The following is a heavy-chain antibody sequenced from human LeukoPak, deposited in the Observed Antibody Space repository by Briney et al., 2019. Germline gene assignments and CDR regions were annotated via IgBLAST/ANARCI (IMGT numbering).Heavy chain of an antibody. D-gene: IGHD3-16*01. V-gene: IGHV4-59*01. CDR2: IYYSGST. Sequence: PSETLSLTCTVSGGSLSSFYWSWIRQPPGKGLEWIGYIYYSGSTNYNASLKSRVTISVDTSKNQCSLKLSSVTAADTAVYYCARDPSYGMFDYWGQGTLVTVSS. J-gene: IGHJ4*02. CDR3: ARDPSYGMFDY. CDR1: GGSLSSFY.